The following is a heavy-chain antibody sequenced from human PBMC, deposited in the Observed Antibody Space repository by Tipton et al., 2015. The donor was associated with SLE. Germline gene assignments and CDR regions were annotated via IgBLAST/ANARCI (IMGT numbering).Heavy chain of an antibody. Sequence: TLSLTCTVSGGSISSHYWSWIRQPPGKGLEWIGYIYYSGSINYNPSLKSRVTISVDTSKNQFSLKLTSVTAADTAVYYCARGGVPIAFDIWGQGTMVTVSS. CDR2: IYYSGSI. J-gene: IGHJ3*02. D-gene: IGHD6-25*01. V-gene: IGHV4-59*11. CDR1: GGSISSHY. CDR3: ARGGVPIAFDI.